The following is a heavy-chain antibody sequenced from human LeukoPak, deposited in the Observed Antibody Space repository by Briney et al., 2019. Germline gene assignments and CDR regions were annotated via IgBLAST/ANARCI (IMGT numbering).Heavy chain of an antibody. D-gene: IGHD1-1*01. J-gene: IGHJ4*02. CDR2: ISWNSGSI. CDR3: AKGSQRYSEIDY. CDR1: GFTFDDYA. V-gene: IGHV3-9*01. Sequence: GGSLRLSCAASGFTFDDYAMHWVRQAPGKGLEWVSGISWNSGSIGYADSVKGRFTISRDNAKNSLYLQMNSLRAEDTVLYYCAKGSQRYSEIDYWGQGTLVAVSS.